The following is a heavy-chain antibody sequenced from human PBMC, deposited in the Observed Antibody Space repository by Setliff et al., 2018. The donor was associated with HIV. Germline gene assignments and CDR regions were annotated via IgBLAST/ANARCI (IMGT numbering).Heavy chain of an antibody. CDR2: MNPDTGNT. CDR1: GYSFTSYD. D-gene: IGHD2-21*01. Sequence: GASVKVSCKASGYSFTSYDVSWVRQATGQGLEWVGWMNPDTGNTGYAQKFQGRVTMTRDTSTSTVYMELSSLRSEDTAVYYCAREHRHFDYWGQGTLVTVSS. CDR3: AREHRHFDY. V-gene: IGHV1-8*01. J-gene: IGHJ4*02.